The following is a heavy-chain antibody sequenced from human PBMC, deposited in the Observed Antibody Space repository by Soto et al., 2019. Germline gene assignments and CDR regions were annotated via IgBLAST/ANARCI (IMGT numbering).Heavy chain of an antibody. J-gene: IGHJ4*02. CDR1: GFTFSSYA. CDR3: ASDAYSRTWTVFDY. V-gene: IGHV3-23*01. D-gene: IGHD6-13*01. CDR2: ISGSGGST. Sequence: GGSLRLSCAASGFTFSSYAMSWVRQAPGKGLEWVTAISGSGGSTDYADSVKGRFTISRDNSKNTLYLQMNSLRAEDTAVYYCASDAYSRTWTVFDYWGLGTLVTVYS.